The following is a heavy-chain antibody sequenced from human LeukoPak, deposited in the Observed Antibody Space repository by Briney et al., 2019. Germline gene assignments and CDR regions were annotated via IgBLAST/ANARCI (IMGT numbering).Heavy chain of an antibody. Sequence: GASVKVSCKASGYTFTGYYMHWVRQAPGQGLEWMGWINPNSGGTNYAQKFQGWVTMTRDTSISTAYMELSRLRSDDTAVYYCARALIRTIVGVPGYWGQGTLVTVSS. D-gene: IGHD1-26*01. J-gene: IGHJ4*02. CDR1: GYTFTGYY. CDR3: ARALIRTIVGVPGY. V-gene: IGHV1-2*04. CDR2: INPNSGGT.